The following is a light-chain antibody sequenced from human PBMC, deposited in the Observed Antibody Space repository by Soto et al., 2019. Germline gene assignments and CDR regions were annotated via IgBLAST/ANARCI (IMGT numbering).Light chain of an antibody. CDR3: QEYYSTSYT. Sequence: DIVMTQSPDSLAVSLGERATINCKSSQSVLYSSNNKNYLAWYQQKPGQPPKLLIYWASTRESGVTDRFSGSGSGTGFTLTISSLQAEDVAVDYCQEYYSTSYTFGQGTKLEIK. V-gene: IGKV4-1*01. J-gene: IGKJ2*01. CDR2: WAS. CDR1: QSVLYSSNNKNY.